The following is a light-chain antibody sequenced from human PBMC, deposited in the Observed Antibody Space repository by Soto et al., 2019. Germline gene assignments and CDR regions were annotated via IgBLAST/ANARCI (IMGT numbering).Light chain of an antibody. V-gene: IGLV2-23*02. CDR3: CSYAGSTTHVV. CDR1: SSDVGSYNL. Sequence: QSVLTQPASVSGSPGQSITISCTGTSSDVGSYNLVSWYQQYPGKAPNFIIYEVSKRPSGVSNRFSGSKSGNTASLTISGLQAEDEADYYCCSYAGSTTHVVFGGGTKVTVL. J-gene: IGLJ2*01. CDR2: EVS.